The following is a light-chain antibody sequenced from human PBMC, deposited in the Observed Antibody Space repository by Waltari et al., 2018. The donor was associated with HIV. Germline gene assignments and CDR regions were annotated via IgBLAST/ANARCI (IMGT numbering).Light chain of an antibody. J-gene: IGKJ4*01. CDR3: QKYNSAPLT. CDR1: QGIGNY. V-gene: IGKV1-27*01. Sequence: DIQMTQSPSSLSASLGERVTVTCRASQGIGNYLAWYHQRPGKVPELLIFAASTLQSGVPSRFSGSGSGTDFTLTINSLQPEDVGTYYCQKYNSAPLTIGGGTKVEIK. CDR2: AAS.